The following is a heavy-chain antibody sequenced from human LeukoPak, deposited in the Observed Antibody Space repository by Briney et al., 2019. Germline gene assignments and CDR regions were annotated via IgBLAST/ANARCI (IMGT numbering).Heavy chain of an antibody. CDR1: GFTFTNYA. CDR2: ISSRGGTT. Sequence: PGGSLRLSCAASGFTFTNYAMSWVRQAPGKGLEWASVISSRGGTTYYADSVKGRFAISRDKSKNTLYLQMNSLGAEDTAVYYCAKGYADYGMTVFDYWGQGTLVTVSS. J-gene: IGHJ4*02. V-gene: IGHV3-23*01. D-gene: IGHD4-17*01. CDR3: AKGYADYGMTVFDY.